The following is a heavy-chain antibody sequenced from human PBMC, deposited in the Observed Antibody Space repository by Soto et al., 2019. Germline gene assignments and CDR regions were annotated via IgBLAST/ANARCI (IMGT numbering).Heavy chain of an antibody. Sequence: GASVKVSCKTSGDNFIGYYMHWVRQAPGQGLEWMGWINPNSGDTKYAQKFQGWVTMTRDTSVSTAYMELSRLKSDDTAVYYCASVGEYCSGGSCFDSWGQGTLVTVSS. D-gene: IGHD2-15*01. CDR3: ASVGEYCSGGSCFDS. CDR1: GDNFIGYY. J-gene: IGHJ5*01. CDR2: INPNSGDT. V-gene: IGHV1-2*04.